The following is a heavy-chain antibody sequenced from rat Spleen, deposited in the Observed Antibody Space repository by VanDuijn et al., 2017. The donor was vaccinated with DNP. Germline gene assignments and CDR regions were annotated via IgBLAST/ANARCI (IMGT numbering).Heavy chain of an antibody. V-gene: IGHV5-19*01. CDR2: ISAGGGNS. D-gene: IGHD1-11*01. CDR1: GFTFSNYG. CDR3: AREDYGPAD. J-gene: IGHJ2*01. Sequence: EVQLVESGGGLVQPGRSLKLSCAASGFTFSNYGMHWIRQAPTKGLEWVASISAGGGNSNYRDSVKGRFTISRDNARNTLYLQMDSLRSEDTATYYCAREDYGPADWGQGVKVTVSS.